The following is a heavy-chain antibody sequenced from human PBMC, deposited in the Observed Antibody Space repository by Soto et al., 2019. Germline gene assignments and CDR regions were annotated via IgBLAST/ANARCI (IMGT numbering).Heavy chain of an antibody. CDR1: GGSISSSNW. V-gene: IGHV4-4*02. CDR2: IYHSGST. D-gene: IGHD6-13*01. Sequence: PSETLSLTCAVSGGSISSSNWWSWVRQPPGKGLEWIGEIYHSGSTNYNPSLKSRVTISVDKSKNQFSLKLSSVTAADTAVYYCARTPQVTPTIHSPYSSSWYLHFDYWGQGTLVTVSS. CDR3: ARTPQVTPTIHSPYSSSWYLHFDY. J-gene: IGHJ4*02.